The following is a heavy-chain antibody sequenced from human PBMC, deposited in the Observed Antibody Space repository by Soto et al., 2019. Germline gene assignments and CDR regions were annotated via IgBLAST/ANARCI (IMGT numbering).Heavy chain of an antibody. CDR1: GYTFTSYG. D-gene: IGHD2-2*01. Sequence: GASVKVSCKASGYTFTSYGISWVRQAPGQGLEWMGWISAYNGNTNYAQKLQGRVTMTTDTSTSTAYMELRSLRSDDTAVYYCAKNYCSSTSCFGGGYYYYGMDVWGQGTTVTVSS. J-gene: IGHJ6*02. CDR2: ISAYNGNT. V-gene: IGHV1-18*01. CDR3: AKNYCSSTSCFGGGYYYYGMDV.